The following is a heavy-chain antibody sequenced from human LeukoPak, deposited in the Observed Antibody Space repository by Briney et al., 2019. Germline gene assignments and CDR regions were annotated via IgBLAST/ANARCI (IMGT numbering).Heavy chain of an antibody. Sequence: SQTLSFTCAISGDSVSSDSAAWNWIRQSPLRGLEWLGRTYYRSKWYNDYAVSVKSRITINPDASKNQFSLQLNSVTPEDTAVYYCARGSGGFFDYWGQGTLVTVSS. J-gene: IGHJ4*02. CDR1: GDSVSSDSAA. V-gene: IGHV6-1*01. CDR2: TYYRSKWYN. CDR3: ARGSGGFFDY. D-gene: IGHD3-16*01.